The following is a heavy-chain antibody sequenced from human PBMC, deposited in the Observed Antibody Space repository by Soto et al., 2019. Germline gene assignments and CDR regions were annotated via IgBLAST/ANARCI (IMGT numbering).Heavy chain of an antibody. D-gene: IGHD2-15*01. V-gene: IGHV3-30*18. CDR1: GFTFSSYG. Sequence: QVQLVESGGGVVQPGRSLRLSCAASGFTFSSYGMHWVRQAPGKGLEWVAVISYDGSNKYYADSVKGRFTISRDNSKNTLYLQMNSLRAEDMAVYYCAKDQLGYCSGGSCYPQGYYYYGMDVWGQGTTVTVSS. CDR3: AKDQLGYCSGGSCYPQGYYYYGMDV. CDR2: ISYDGSNK. J-gene: IGHJ6*02.